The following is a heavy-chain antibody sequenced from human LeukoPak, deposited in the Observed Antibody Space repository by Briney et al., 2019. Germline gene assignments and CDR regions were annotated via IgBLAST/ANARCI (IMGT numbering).Heavy chain of an antibody. V-gene: IGHV3-30-3*01. CDR2: ISYDRTSI. CDR1: GFTFSNYA. D-gene: IGHD2-15*01. CDR3: ARERDIVVVVSGEFDY. Sequence: GRSLRLSCVASGFTFSNYAMHWVRQTPGKGLEWVAVISYDRTSIYYTESVKGRFTISRDNSKNTLYLQMHSLRAEDTAVYYCARERDIVVVVSGEFDYWGQGTLVTVSS. J-gene: IGHJ4*02.